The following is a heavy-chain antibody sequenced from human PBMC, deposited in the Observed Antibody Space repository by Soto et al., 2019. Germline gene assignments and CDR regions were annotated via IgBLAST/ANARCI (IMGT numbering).Heavy chain of an antibody. J-gene: IGHJ5*02. CDR2: INHAGST. CDR1: GGSFSAYY. D-gene: IGHD2-2*01. V-gene: IGHV4-34*01. Sequence: ETLSLTCAVYGGSFSAYYWNSIRPPPGQGLEWIGEINHAGSTNYNPSLKSRVTMSLDTSKNQFSLRLSSVTAADTAVYSCARGRREQLIRSTFGWFDPWGQGILVTVSS. CDR3: ARGRREQLIRSTFGWFDP.